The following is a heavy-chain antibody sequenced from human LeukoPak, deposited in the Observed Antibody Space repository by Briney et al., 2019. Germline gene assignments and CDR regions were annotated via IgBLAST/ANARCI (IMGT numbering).Heavy chain of an antibody. CDR2: IGGGGYTT. CDR1: GLTFGNYG. D-gene: IGHD3-22*01. Sequence: GGSLRLSCVASGLTFGNYGMNWVRQAPGKGLEWVSSIGGGGYTTYYADSVRGRFTISRDNSKNSMYLQMSSLRAEDTAVYYCVNPGWYYDSSGYSYYYGMDVWGQGTTVTVSS. J-gene: IGHJ6*02. CDR3: VNPGWYYDSSGYSYYYGMDV. V-gene: IGHV3-23*01.